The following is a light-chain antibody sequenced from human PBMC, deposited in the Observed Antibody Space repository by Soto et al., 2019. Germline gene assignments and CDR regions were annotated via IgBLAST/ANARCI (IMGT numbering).Light chain of an antibody. Sequence: EIVLTHSPATLSLSQGERATLSCRASPSVGGYLDLYQKKPGQAPRLLIYDASNRASGIPARFSGSGSGTDFTLTISSLEPEDLAVYYWHQRSNCPPLSFGGGTKVVIK. CDR3: HQRSNCPPLS. V-gene: IGKV3-11*01. CDR1: PSVGGY. J-gene: IGKJ4*01. CDR2: DAS.